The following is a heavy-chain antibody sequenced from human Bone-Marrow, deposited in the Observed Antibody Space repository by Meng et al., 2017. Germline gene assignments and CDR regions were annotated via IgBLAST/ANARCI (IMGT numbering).Heavy chain of an antibody. CDR3: ARVAWGFDY. Sequence: EVRLVGAGGGLVQPGGSLSLSWVATGITFNNYWMHWVRQAPGKGLVWVSRINSDGSSTSYADSVKGRFTISRDNAKNTLYLQMNSLTAEDTAIYYCARVAWGFDYWGQGTLVTVSS. V-gene: IGHV3-74*01. CDR2: INSDGSST. CDR1: GITFNNYW. D-gene: IGHD7-27*01. J-gene: IGHJ4*02.